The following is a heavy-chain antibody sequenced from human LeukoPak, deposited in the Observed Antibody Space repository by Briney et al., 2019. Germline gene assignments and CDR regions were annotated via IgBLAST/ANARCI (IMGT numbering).Heavy chain of an antibody. CDR3: ARSDGYNFQS. V-gene: IGHV4-61*02. CDR2: ICTSGST. D-gene: IGHD5-24*01. J-gene: IGHJ4*02. Sequence: KPSQTLSLTCTVSGGSISSGSYYWSWIRQPAGKGLEWIGRICTSGSTNYNPSLKSRVTISVDTSKNQFSLKLSSVAAADTAVYYCARSDGYNFQSWGQGTLVTVSS. CDR1: GGSISSGSYY.